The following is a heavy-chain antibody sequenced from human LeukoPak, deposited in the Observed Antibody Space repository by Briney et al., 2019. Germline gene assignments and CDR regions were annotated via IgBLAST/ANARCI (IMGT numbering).Heavy chain of an antibody. D-gene: IGHD3-10*01. V-gene: IGHV3-30*03. CDR2: ISYDGSNK. CDR3: ARSDYYGSGSYRPPFDY. CDR1: GFTFSSYG. Sequence: PGGSLRLSCAASGFTFSSYGMHWVRQAPGKGLEWVAVISYDGSNKYYADSVKGRFTISRDNSKNTLYLQMNSLRAEDTAVYYCARSDYYGSGSYRPPFDYWGQGTLVTVSS. J-gene: IGHJ4*02.